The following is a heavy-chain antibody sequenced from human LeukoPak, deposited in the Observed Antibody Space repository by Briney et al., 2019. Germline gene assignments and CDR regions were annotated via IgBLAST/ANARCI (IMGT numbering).Heavy chain of an antibody. CDR2: ISSSSTI. D-gene: IGHD6-13*01. CDR3: ARDRSSWSDY. J-gene: IGHJ4*02. Sequence: GGSLRLSCAASGFTFSSYSMNWVRQAPGKGLEWVSYISSSSTIYYADSVKGRFTISRDNAKNSLYLQMNSLRDEDTAVYYCARDRSSWSDYWGQGTLVTVSS. CDR1: GFTFSSYS. V-gene: IGHV3-48*02.